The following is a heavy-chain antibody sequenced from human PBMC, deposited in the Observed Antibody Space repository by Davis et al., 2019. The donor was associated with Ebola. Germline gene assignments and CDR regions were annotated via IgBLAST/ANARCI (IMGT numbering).Heavy chain of an antibody. J-gene: IGHJ2*01. CDR3: VRDPALVVTGGGWFFGL. Sequence: GGSLRLSCAASGLTFNTYGMHWVRQAPGKVLEWVTAISYDGSDRYYADSVKGRFTISRDNSKNTLYLQMNSLRAEDTAVYYCVRDPALVVTGGGWFFGLWGRGTLVTVSS. CDR2: ISYDGSDR. D-gene: IGHD2-21*02. V-gene: IGHV3-30*03. CDR1: GLTFNTYG.